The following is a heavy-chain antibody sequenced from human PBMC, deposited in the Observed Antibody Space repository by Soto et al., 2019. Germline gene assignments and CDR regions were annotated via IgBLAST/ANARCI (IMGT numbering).Heavy chain of an antibody. CDR2: INSDGTST. CDR3: ARAVRSGSYPYYYYGMDV. CDR1: AFTFSNYW. D-gene: IGHD3-10*01. J-gene: IGHJ6*02. Sequence: WGSLRLSYTASAFTFSNYWIPSVRQAPGKVLVCVSRINSDGTSTSYADSVKGRFTISRDNAKNTLYLQMNSLRVEDTAVYYCARAVRSGSYPYYYYGMDVWGQGTTVTVSS. V-gene: IGHV3-74*01.